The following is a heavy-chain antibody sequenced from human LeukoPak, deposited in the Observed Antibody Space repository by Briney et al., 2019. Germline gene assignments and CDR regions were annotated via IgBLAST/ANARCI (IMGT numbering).Heavy chain of an antibody. J-gene: IGHJ4*02. Sequence: SGPTLVNPTQTLTLTCTFSGFSLTTSEVGVGWIRQPPGKALEWLALIYWDDDKRYSPSQKSRLTITKDTSKNQVVLTMTNMAPVDTGTYYCAHQTGGGYDYWGQGTLVIVSS. V-gene: IGHV2-5*02. CDR1: GFSLTTSEVG. CDR3: AHQTGGGYDY. CDR2: IYWDDDK. D-gene: IGHD2-8*02.